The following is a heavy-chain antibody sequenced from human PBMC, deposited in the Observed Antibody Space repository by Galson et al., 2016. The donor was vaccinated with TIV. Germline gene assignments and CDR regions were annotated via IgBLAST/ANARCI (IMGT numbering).Heavy chain of an antibody. CDR1: GFAFRSFW. CDR3: ARRGAYVSDALDI. Sequence: SLRLSCAASGFAFRSFWMSWVRQAPGKGLEWVANIEEDGSETYYVDSVKGRFTISRDNAKNSLHLQMNSLRAEDTAVYYCARRGAYVSDALDIWGQGTMVTVSS. J-gene: IGHJ3*02. CDR2: IEEDGSET. V-gene: IGHV3-7*01. D-gene: IGHD3-10*02.